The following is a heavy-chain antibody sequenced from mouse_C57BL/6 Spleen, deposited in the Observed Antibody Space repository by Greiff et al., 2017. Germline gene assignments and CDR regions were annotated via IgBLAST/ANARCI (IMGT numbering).Heavy chain of an antibody. CDR2: ISSGSSTI. CDR3: ARPRYYGSREGNYFDY. J-gene: IGHJ2*01. D-gene: IGHD1-1*01. CDR1: GFTFSDYG. V-gene: IGHV5-17*01. Sequence: EVKVEESGGGLVKPGGSLKLSCAASGFTFSDYGMHWVRQAPEKGLEWVAYISSGSSTIYYADTVKGRFTISRDNAKNTLFLQMTSLRSEDTAMYYCARPRYYGSREGNYFDYWGQGTTLTVSS.